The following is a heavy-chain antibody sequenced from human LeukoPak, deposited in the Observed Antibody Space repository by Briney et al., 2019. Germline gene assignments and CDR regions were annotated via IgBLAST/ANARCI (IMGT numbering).Heavy chain of an antibody. CDR1: GFIFEDYG. D-gene: IGHD1-26*01. Sequence: GGSLRLSCAGCGFIFEDYGVHGVRQRPGKGLEWVSGISWNSCRIGYADSVKGRFTISRDNAKNTLYLQINSLTQEDTASYFCAKDLFGGRSYRDYFYYVDLWGKGTTVTVSS. CDR3: AKDLFGGRSYRDYFYYVDL. CDR2: ISWNSCRI. J-gene: IGHJ6*03. V-gene: IGHV3-9*01.